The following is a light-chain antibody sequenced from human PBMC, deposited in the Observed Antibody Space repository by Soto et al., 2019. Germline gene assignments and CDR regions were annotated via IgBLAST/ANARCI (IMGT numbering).Light chain of an antibody. CDR1: QSVSSK. CDR2: GAS. V-gene: IGKV3-15*01. J-gene: IGKJ4*01. CDR3: QQYNNWPRAT. Sequence: EIVMTQSPATLSVSPGEGATLSCRASQSVSSKLAWYQQKPGQAPRLLIYGASTRATGIPARFSGSGSGTEFNITISSLQSEDFAVYYCQQYNNWPRATFGGGTKVDIK.